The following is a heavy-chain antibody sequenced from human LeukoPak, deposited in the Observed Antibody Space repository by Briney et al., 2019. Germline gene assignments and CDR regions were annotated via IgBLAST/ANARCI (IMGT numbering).Heavy chain of an antibody. D-gene: IGHD3-22*01. Sequence: PSETLSLTCTVSGGSISSSSYYWGWIRQPPGKGLEWIGSIYYSGSTYYNPSLKSRVTMSVDTSKNQFSLKLSSVTAADTAVYYCADDYYDSSGLPDWGQGTLVTVSS. V-gene: IGHV4-39*01. CDR3: ADDYYDSSGLPD. CDR1: GGSISSSSYY. CDR2: IYYSGST. J-gene: IGHJ4*02.